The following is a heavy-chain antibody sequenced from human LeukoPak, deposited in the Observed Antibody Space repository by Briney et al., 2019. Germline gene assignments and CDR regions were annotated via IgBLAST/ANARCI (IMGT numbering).Heavy chain of an antibody. Sequence: PGGSLRLSCAASGFTFSSYAMSWVRQAPGKGLEWVSAISGSGGSTYYADSVKGRFTISRDNSKNTLYLQMNSLRAEDTAVYYCARDKKGSSSVGNYYYYYMDVWGKGTTVTVSS. CDR3: ARDKKGSSSVGNYYYYYMDV. CDR2: ISGSGGST. D-gene: IGHD6-6*01. J-gene: IGHJ6*03. V-gene: IGHV3-23*01. CDR1: GFTFSSYA.